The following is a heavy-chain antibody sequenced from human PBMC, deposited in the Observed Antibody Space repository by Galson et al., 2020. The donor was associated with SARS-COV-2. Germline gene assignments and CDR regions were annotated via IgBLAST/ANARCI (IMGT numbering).Heavy chain of an antibody. D-gene: IGHD6-19*01. Sequence: SETLSLTCTISDGSFNSGPFYWSCLRQPPGKGLEWIGYIYSGTTKYNPSLKSRVTISVDTAKNQYCLKLSSGTAADTAVYYCARPHSTGWYYVDYWGQGTLVTVAS. V-gene: IGHV4-61*01. CDR1: DGSFNSGPFY. CDR3: ARPHSTGWYYVDY. J-gene: IGHJ4*02. CDR2: IYSGTT.